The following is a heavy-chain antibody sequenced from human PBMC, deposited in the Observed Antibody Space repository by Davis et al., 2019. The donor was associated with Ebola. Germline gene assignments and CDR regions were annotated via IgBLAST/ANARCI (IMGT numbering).Heavy chain of an antibody. CDR1: GGSIISNTYY. V-gene: IGHV4-39*01. CDR3: ARHRQGFLFDP. Sequence: PSETLSLTCTVSGGSIISNTYYWGWIRQPPGKGLEWIGSIFYSGIAHYNPSLKSRVTISVDTSKNQFSLKLTSVTAADTAVYYCARHRQGFLFDPWGQGTLVTVSS. J-gene: IGHJ5*02. CDR2: IFYSGIA. D-gene: IGHD3-10*01.